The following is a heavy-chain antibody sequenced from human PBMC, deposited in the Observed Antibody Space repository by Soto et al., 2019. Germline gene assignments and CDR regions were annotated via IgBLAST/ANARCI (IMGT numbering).Heavy chain of an antibody. D-gene: IGHD1-26*01. Sequence: QVQLVQSGAEVKKPGSSLKVSCKASGGTFGRYTISWVRQAPGQGLEWMGWIIPILETANYAQKFQGRVTSTADTSPSTAYLDLSGLKSDDAGVYYCARGGKLGGDLDVWGKGTPVTVSS. J-gene: IGHJ6*04. CDR1: GGTFGRYT. CDR2: IIPILETA. V-gene: IGHV1-69*08. CDR3: ARGGKLGGDLDV.